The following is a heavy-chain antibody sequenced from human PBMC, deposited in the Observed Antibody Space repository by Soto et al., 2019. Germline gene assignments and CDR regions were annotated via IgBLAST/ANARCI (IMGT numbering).Heavy chain of an antibody. CDR1: GFSLSSTRMA. Sequence: SGPTLVNPTQTLTLTCTFSGFSLSSTRMAVGWIRQPPGKALEWLALIYWDDDKRYSPFLKSRLTITKDTSKNQVVLTMSNMDPVDAARYYCAHIVVAGLGYYFDYWGQGTLVTVSS. J-gene: IGHJ4*02. V-gene: IGHV2-5*02. CDR3: AHIVVAGLGYYFDY. D-gene: IGHD6-19*01. CDR2: IYWDDDK.